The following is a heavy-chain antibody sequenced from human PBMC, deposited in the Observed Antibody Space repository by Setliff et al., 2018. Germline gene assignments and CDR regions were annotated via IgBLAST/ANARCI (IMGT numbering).Heavy chain of an antibody. J-gene: IGHJ6*03. D-gene: IGHD6-6*01. CDR3: VREGVDRRSSTDYRYYMDV. CDR1: GATFSSHG. CDR2: TIPMFGTT. Sequence: SVKVSCKASGATFSSHGISWVRQAPGQGLEWMGGTIPMFGTTEYAQKFQGRLTIITDESTNTAFIQLSSLRSDDTAVYYCVREGVDRRSSTDYRYYMDVWGKGTTVTVSS. V-gene: IGHV1-69*05.